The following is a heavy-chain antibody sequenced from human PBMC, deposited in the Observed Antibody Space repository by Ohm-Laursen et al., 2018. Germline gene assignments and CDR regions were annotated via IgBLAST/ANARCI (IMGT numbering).Heavy chain of an antibody. J-gene: IGHJ6*02. D-gene: IGHD3-10*01. Sequence: TLSLTCAVSSYSISNGYYWGWIRQPPGRGLEWIGSIYHSGSTSYNPPLKSRLTMAVDTSKNQFSLKLPSVTAADTAVYYCARYGSGSNQRENMDVWGQGTMVTVSS. CDR3: ARYGSGSNQRENMDV. V-gene: IGHV4-38-2*01. CDR2: IYHSGST. CDR1: SYSISNGYY.